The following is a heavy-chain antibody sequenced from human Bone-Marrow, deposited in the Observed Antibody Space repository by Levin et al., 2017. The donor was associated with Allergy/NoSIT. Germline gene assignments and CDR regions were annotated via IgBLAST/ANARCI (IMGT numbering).Heavy chain of an antibody. CDR2: INSDGSNA. CDR3: ARDPALTLLWRNYYYMDV. D-gene: IGHD3-3*01. V-gene: IGHV3-74*03. J-gene: IGHJ6*03. Sequence: PGGSLRLSCTGSGFSFSGYWMHWVRQVPGKGPKWVARINSDGSNATYADSVRGRFTVSRDNVNRTLFLQMTSLRAEDTAVYYCARDPALTLLWRNYYYMDVWGQGTTVTVSS. CDR1: GFSFSGYW.